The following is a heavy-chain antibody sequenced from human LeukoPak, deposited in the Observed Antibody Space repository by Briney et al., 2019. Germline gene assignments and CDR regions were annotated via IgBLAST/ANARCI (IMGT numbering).Heavy chain of an antibody. CDR3: ARGEGDYDILTGYPFDY. CDR2: ISGSGGST. J-gene: IGHJ4*02. D-gene: IGHD3-9*01. CDR1: GFTFSSYA. Sequence: GGSLRLSCAASGFTFSSYAMSWVRQAPGKGLEWVSAISGSGGSTYYADSVKGRFTISRDNSKNSLYLQMNSLRAEDTAVYYCARGEGDYDILTGYPFDYRGQGTLVTVSS. V-gene: IGHV3-23*01.